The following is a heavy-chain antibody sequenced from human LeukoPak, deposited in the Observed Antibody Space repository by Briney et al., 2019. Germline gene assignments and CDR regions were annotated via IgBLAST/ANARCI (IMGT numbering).Heavy chain of an antibody. J-gene: IGHJ4*02. Sequence: GGSLRLSCAASGFTFSSYSMNWVRQAPGKGLEWVSSISSSSSYIYYADSVKGRFTISRDNAKNSLYLQMNSLRADDTAVYYCARALLPPKDYFDYWGQGTLVTVSS. CDR2: ISSSSSYI. CDR1: GFTFSSYS. CDR3: ARALLPPKDYFDY. V-gene: IGHV3-21*01.